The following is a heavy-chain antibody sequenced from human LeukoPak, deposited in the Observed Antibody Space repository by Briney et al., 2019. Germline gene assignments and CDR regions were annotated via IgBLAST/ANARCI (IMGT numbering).Heavy chain of an antibody. CDR2: ISSNGGST. D-gene: IGHD1-26*01. J-gene: IGHJ4*02. CDR3: AREGGGSYNFDY. V-gene: IGHV3-64*01. Sequence: GGSLRLSCAASGFTFSSYAMPWVRQAPGKGLEYVSAISSNGGSTYYANSVKGRFTISRDNSKNTLYLQMGSLRAEDMAVYYCAREGGGSYNFDYWGQGTLVAVSS. CDR1: GFTFSSYA.